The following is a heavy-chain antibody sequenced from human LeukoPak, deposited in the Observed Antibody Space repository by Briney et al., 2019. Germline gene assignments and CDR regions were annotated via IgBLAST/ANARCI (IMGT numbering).Heavy chain of an antibody. J-gene: IGHJ4*02. Sequence: GASVKVSCKASGYTFTGYYMHWVRQAPGQGLEWMGWINPNSGGTNYAQKFQGRVTMTRDTSISTAYMELSRLRSDDTAVYYCAKEAGYSGYDYPDYWGQGTLVTVSS. CDR2: INPNSGGT. D-gene: IGHD5-12*01. CDR3: AKEAGYSGYDYPDY. CDR1: GYTFTGYY. V-gene: IGHV1-2*02.